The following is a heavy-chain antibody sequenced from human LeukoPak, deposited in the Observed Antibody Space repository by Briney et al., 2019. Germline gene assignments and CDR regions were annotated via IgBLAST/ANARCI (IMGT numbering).Heavy chain of an antibody. Sequence: GGSLRLSCVASGLTFSDYSINWVRRAPGKGLEWVSPINPTSTSIYYADAVRGRFTISRDNAKSSLYLQMDSLRAEDTAVYYCARLRRNSDRSYYYYYYDSWGQGILVTVSS. V-gene: IGHV3-21*01. D-gene: IGHD3-10*01. CDR2: INPTSTSI. CDR3: ARLRRNSDRSYYYYYYDS. J-gene: IGHJ5*01. CDR1: GLTFSDYS.